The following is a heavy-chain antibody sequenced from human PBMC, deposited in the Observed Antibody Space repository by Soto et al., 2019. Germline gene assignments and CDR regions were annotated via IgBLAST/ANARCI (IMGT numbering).Heavy chain of an antibody. Sequence: QVQLQESGPGLVKPLETLSLTCTVSGGSISSYYWSWIRQPPGKGLEWIGFIFYSGSTSYNPSLKSRGTISIDTSEYQFSLKLNSVTAADTAVYYCASMIGDPVLSFDSWGQGTLVAVSS. CDR2: IFYSGST. D-gene: IGHD3-10*02. V-gene: IGHV4-59*01. CDR1: GGSISSYY. CDR3: ASMIGDPVLSFDS. J-gene: IGHJ5*01.